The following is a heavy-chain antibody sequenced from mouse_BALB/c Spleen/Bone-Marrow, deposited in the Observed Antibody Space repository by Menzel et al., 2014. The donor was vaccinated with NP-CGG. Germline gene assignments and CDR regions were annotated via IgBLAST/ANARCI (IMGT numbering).Heavy chain of an antibody. V-gene: IGHV1-5*01. J-gene: IGHJ2*01. CDR3: ARKVYYGSPLDY. D-gene: IGHD2-1*01. CDR1: GYTFTSYW. Sequence: VQLQQSGTVLARPGASVKMSCKASGYTFTSYWMHWVKQRPGQGLEWIGAIYPGNSDTSYNQKFKGKAKLTAVTSATTAYMGLSSLTNEDSAVYFCARKVYYGSPLDYWGQGTTLTVSS. CDR2: IYPGNSDT.